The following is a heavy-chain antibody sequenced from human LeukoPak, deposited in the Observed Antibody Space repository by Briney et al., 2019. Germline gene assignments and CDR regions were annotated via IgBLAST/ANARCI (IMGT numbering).Heavy chain of an antibody. Sequence: SETLSLTCTVSGGSISSSSYYWGWIRQPPGKGLEWIGSIYYSGSTYYNPSLKSRVTISVDTSKNQFSLKLSSVTAADTAVYYCARDRLFGIFDYWAREPWSPSPQ. CDR2: IYYSGST. J-gene: IGHJ4*02. CDR1: GGSISSSSYY. V-gene: IGHV4-39*07. D-gene: IGHD3-22*01. CDR3: ARDRLFGIFDY.